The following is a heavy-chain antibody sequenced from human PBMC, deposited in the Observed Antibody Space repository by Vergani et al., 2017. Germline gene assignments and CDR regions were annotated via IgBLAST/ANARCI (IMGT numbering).Heavy chain of an antibody. CDR1: GFTVSSNY. V-gene: IGHV3-66*02. Sequence: EVQLVESGGGLVQPGGSLRLSCAASGFTVSSNYMSWVRQAPGKGLEWVSVIYSGGSTYYADSVKGRFTISRDNSKNTLYLQMNSRRAEDTAVYYCARDSSLIRYGSGRNYYYGMDVWGQGTTVTVSS. J-gene: IGHJ6*02. D-gene: IGHD3-10*01. CDR3: ARDSSLIRYGSGRNYYYGMDV. CDR2: IYSGGST.